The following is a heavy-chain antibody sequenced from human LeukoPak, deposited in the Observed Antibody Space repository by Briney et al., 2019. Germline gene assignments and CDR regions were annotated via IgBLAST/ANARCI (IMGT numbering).Heavy chain of an antibody. CDR2: INPNSGGI. Sequence: ASVKVSCKASGYTFTGYYIHWVRQAPGQGLEWMGWINPNSGGINSSQKFQGWVTMTRDTSISTAYMELSRLRSDDTAVYYCARDSGRIVGANDWGQGTLVTVSS. V-gene: IGHV1-2*04. CDR1: GYTFTGYY. D-gene: IGHD1-26*01. CDR3: ARDSGRIVGAND. J-gene: IGHJ4*02.